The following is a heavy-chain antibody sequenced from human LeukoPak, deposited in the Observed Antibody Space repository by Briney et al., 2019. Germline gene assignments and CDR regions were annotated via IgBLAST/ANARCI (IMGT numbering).Heavy chain of an antibody. Sequence: ASVKVSCKASGYTFTRHYVHWVRQAPGQGLEWMGIINPSGGSASYAQKFQGRVAMTRDTSTSTVYMELSSLRSEDTAVYYCASVVIDDSSGYLAYWGQGTLVTVSS. V-gene: IGHV1-46*01. CDR2: INPSGGSA. CDR1: GYTFTRHY. J-gene: IGHJ4*02. CDR3: ASVVIDDSSGYLAY. D-gene: IGHD3-22*01.